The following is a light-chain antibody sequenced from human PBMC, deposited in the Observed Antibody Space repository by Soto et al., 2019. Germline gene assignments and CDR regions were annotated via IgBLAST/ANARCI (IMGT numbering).Light chain of an antibody. CDR3: NSFTTSSTYV. CDR1: SNDIGTYNR. V-gene: IGLV2-18*02. CDR2: EVN. J-gene: IGLJ1*01. Sequence: QSALTQPASVSGSPGQSITISCTGTSNDIGTYNRVSWYQQPPGTAPKLIIYEVNNRPSGVPDRFSGSKSGNTASLTIPGLQAEDEADYYCNSFTTSSTYVFGTGTKVTVL.